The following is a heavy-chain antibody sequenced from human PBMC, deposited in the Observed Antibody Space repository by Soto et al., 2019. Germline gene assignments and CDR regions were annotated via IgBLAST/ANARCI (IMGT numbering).Heavy chain of an antibody. V-gene: IGHV4-59*08. CDR1: SASISYYY. D-gene: IGHD1-26*01. J-gene: IGHJ4*02. CDR2: IQDTGST. Sequence: SETLSLTCTVSSASISYYYWNWIRQPPGKGLEWIGYIQDTGSTNYNPSLKSRVTMLVDTSRNQFSLKLRSVTAADTAVYYCARRLTGSYGQIDYWGPGTLVT. CDR3: ARRLTGSYGQIDY.